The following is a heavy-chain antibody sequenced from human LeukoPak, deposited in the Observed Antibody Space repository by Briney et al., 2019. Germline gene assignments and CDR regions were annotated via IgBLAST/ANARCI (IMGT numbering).Heavy chain of an antibody. V-gene: IGHV5-51*01. D-gene: IGHD4/OR15-4a*01. CDR3: ARRRSLTYYGMDV. Sequence: GESLKISCKGSGYSFSTYWIGWVRQVPGKGLEWMGIIYPGDSDTRYSPSFQGQVTISADKSISTAYLQWSSLKASDTAMYYCARRRSLTYYGMDVWGQGTTVTVSS. J-gene: IGHJ6*02. CDR2: IYPGDSDT. CDR1: GYSFSTYW.